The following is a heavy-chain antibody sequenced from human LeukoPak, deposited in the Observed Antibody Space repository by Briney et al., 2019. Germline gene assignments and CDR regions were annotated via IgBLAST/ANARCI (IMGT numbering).Heavy chain of an antibody. CDR3: ARDHSSSSYYFDY. CDR1: GFTFSSYG. D-gene: IGHD6-6*01. J-gene: IGHJ4*02. CDR2: ISYDGSNK. Sequence: GGSLRLSCAASGFTFSSYGMHWVRQAPGKGLEWVAVISYDGSNKYYADSVKGRFTISRDNSKNTLYLQMNSLRAEDTAVYYCARDHSSSSYYFDYWGQGTLVTVSS. V-gene: IGHV3-33*01.